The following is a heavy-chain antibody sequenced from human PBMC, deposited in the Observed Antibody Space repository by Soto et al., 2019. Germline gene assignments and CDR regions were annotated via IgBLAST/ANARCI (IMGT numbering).Heavy chain of an antibody. Sequence: QVQVVESGGGVVQAGRSLRLSCTASGFTFGTYSMHWVRQAPGKGLEWVAVISYDASNTYYADSVKGRFTISRDNSKNALFPQMNSLRPEDTAVYYCATPQRGYFDLDYWGQGILVTVCS. CDR1: GFTFGTYS. CDR3: ATPQRGYFDLDY. CDR2: ISYDASNT. D-gene: IGHD3-9*01. J-gene: IGHJ4*02. V-gene: IGHV3-30-3*01.